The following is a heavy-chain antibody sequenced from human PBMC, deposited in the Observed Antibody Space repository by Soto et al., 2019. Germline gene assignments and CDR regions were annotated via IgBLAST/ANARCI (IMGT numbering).Heavy chain of an antibody. J-gene: IGHJ4*02. V-gene: IGHV3-23*01. CDR1: GFTFSSYA. Sequence: GGSLRLSCAASGFTFSSYAMSWVRQAPGKGLEWVSAISGSGGSTYYADSVKGRFTISRDNSKNTLYLQMNSLRAEDTAVYYCAKDKRIAAVGRHWYYFDYWGQGTLVTVSS. D-gene: IGHD6-13*01. CDR3: AKDKRIAAVGRHWYYFDY. CDR2: ISGSGGST.